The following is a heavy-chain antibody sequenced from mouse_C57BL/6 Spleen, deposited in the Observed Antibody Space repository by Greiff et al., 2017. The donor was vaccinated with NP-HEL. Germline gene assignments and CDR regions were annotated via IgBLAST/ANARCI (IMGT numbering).Heavy chain of an antibody. V-gene: IGHV1-82*01. J-gene: IGHJ3*01. Sequence: VQLQQSGPELVKPGASVKISCKASGYAFSSSWMNWVKQRPGKGLEWIGRIYPGDGDTNYNGKFKGKATLTADKSSSTAYMQLSSLASEDSAVYFCAREVTRGFAYWGQGTLVTVSA. CDR2: IYPGDGDT. CDR1: GYAFSSSW. CDR3: AREVTRGFAY. D-gene: IGHD2-2*01.